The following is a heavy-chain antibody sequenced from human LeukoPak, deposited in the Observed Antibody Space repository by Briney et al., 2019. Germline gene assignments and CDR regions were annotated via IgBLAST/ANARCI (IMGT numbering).Heavy chain of an antibody. CDR1: GGSICTFY. Sequence: SETLSLTCTVSGGSICTFYWSWIRQPPGKGLEWIGYIYHRGSATYNPSLKSRVAISLDTSKNQFSLKLSSVTAADTAVYYCARGGAYYTSGSYLGYWGQGTLVTVSS. D-gene: IGHD3-10*01. CDR2: IYHRGSA. J-gene: IGHJ4*02. V-gene: IGHV4-59*01. CDR3: ARGGAYYTSGSYLGY.